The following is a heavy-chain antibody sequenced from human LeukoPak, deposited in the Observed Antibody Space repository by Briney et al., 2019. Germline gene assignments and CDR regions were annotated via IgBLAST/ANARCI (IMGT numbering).Heavy chain of an antibody. D-gene: IGHD1-26*01. CDR1: GGSISSYY. V-gene: IGHV4-59*01. J-gene: IGHJ4*02. CDR2: IYYSGST. CDR3: ARDKRSYLYNYFDY. Sequence: SSETLSLTCTVSGGSISSYYWSWIRQPPGKGLEWIGYIYYSGSTNYNPSLKSRVTISVDTSMNQFSLKLSSVTAADTAVYYCARDKRSYLYNYFDYWGQGTLVTVSS.